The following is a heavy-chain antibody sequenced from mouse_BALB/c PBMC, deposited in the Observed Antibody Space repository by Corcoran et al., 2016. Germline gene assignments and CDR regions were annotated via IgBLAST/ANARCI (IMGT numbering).Heavy chain of an antibody. V-gene: IGHV14-3*02. CDR2: IDPANDNT. J-gene: IGHJ2*01. CDR1: GVNMKENY. Sequence: EVQLQQSVAEVVNPGAAVKVACTASGVNMKENYMYWGKERPEKGLEWIGRIDPANDNTKYDPKFQGKATIAADTSSNTAYLQLSSLTSEDTAVYYCARRGDDARFDYWGQGTTLTVSS. D-gene: IGHD2-2*01. CDR3: ARRGDDARFDY.